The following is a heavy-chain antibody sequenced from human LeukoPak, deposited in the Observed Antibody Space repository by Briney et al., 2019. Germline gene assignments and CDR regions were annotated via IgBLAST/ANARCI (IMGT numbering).Heavy chain of an antibody. CDR1: GFTLSSYA. D-gene: IGHD3-22*01. Sequence: GGSLRLSCAASGFTLSSYAMSWVRQAPGKGLEWVSAISGNGGSTYYADSVKGRFTISRDNSKNTLYLQMNSLRAEDTAVYYCAREERLFGYAFDIWGQGTMVTVSS. CDR2: ISGNGGST. CDR3: AREERLFGYAFDI. V-gene: IGHV3-23*01. J-gene: IGHJ3*02.